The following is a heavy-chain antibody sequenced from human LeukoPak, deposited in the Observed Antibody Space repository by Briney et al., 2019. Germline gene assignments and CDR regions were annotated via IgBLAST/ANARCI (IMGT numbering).Heavy chain of an antibody. CDR3: ARGTRGSDSSFDF. D-gene: IGHD1-1*01. CDR1: GDSNDNNGFY. V-gene: IGHV4-39*07. J-gene: IGHJ4*02. Sequence: PSETLSLTCTVSGDSNDNNGFYWGWIRQPPGKGLEWIGNIYYSGSTYYNPSLKSRVTTSVDTSKKQFSLKLSSVTAADTAVYHCARGTRGSDSSFDFWGQGTLVTVSS. CDR2: IYYSGST.